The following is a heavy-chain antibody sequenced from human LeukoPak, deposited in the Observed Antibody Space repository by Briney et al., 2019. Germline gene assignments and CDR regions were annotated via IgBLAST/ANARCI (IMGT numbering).Heavy chain of an antibody. V-gene: IGHV4-59*08. D-gene: IGHD5-24*01. Sequence: SETLSLTCAVYGGSFSGYYWSWIRQPPGKGLEWIGYIYYSGSTNYNPSLKSRVTISVDTSKNQFSLKLSSVTAADTAVYYCAMTVGDGYNLEFDYWGQGTLVTVSS. CDR3: AMTVGDGYNLEFDY. J-gene: IGHJ4*02. CDR1: GGSFSGYY. CDR2: IYYSGST.